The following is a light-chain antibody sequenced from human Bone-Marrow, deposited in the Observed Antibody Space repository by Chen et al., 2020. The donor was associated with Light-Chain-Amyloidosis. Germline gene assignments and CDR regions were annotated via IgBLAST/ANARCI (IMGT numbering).Light chain of an antibody. CDR3: SSYTITNTLV. CDR2: EVT. J-gene: IGLJ1*01. CDR1: SSDVGGDNH. V-gene: IGLV2-14*01. Sequence: QSALTQPAPVSGSPGPSNTISCIGTSSDVGGDNHVSWYQQHTDKAPKLMIYEVTNRPSWVPDRFSGSKSDNTASLTISGLQTEDEADYFCSSYTITNTLVFGSGTRVTVL.